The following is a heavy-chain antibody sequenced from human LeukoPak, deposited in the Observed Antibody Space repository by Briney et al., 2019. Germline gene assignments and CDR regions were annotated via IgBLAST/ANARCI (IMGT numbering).Heavy chain of an antibody. CDR3: ARDRGRGVYGNYASTFDP. CDR1: GGSISSYY. CDR2: IYTSGST. J-gene: IGHJ5*02. Sequence: SETLSLTCTVSGGSISSYYWSWIRQPAGKGLEWIGRIYTSGSTNYNPSLKSRVTMSVDTSKNQFSLKLSSVTAADTAVNYCARDRGRGVYGNYASTFDPWGQGTLVTVSS. V-gene: IGHV4-4*07. D-gene: IGHD1-7*01.